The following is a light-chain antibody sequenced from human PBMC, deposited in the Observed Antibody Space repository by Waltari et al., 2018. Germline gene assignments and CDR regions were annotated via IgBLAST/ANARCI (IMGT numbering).Light chain of an antibody. CDR3: QQYGRAPLT. V-gene: IGKV3-20*01. CDR1: QSVSSAY. J-gene: IGKJ4*01. CDR2: AAS. Sequence: EIVLTQSPGTLSLSPGERATLSCRASQSVSSAYVAWYQQKPGQAPRLLIFAASSTAPGIPDRCSGSGSGAAFSLTITRVEPEDSAVYYCQQYGRAPLTFGGGTKVEIK.